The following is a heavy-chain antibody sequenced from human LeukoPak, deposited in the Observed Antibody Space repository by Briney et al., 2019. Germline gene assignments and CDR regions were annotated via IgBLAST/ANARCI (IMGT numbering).Heavy chain of an antibody. Sequence: GGSLRLSGAAPGFTFEVFPMNWVGKVPGGGRGWVSGFIWNGRITEYADSVKDRFTISRQNTKNSLYLYMNNLGGEDTALYFCARGSVQLWLRDTYYYMDVWGKGTTVTVSS. CDR2: FIWNGRIT. CDR3: ARGSVQLWLRDTYYYMDV. CDR1: GFTFEVFP. V-gene: IGHV3-20*04. D-gene: IGHD5-18*01. J-gene: IGHJ6*03.